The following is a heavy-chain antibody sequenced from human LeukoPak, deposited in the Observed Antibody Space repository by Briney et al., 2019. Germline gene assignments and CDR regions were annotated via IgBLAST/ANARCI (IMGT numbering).Heavy chain of an antibody. CDR1: GFTFRSYS. Sequence: PGGSLRLSCGASGFTFRSYSMNWVRQAPGKGLEWVSSISSRGSYIYLADSMKGRFPISRDNAGNSVCLQMTSLRVDDTAVYFCARDVSRDVSCYTDWGQGTLVTVSS. CDR3: ARDVSRDVSCYTD. CDR2: ISSRGSYI. J-gene: IGHJ4*02. V-gene: IGHV3-21*01. D-gene: IGHD2-2*02.